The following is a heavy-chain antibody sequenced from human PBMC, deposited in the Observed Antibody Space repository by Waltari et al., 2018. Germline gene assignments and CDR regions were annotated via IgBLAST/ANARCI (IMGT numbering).Heavy chain of an antibody. V-gene: IGHV1-46*01. J-gene: IGHJ3*02. CDR3: ARDWGQYVARGAFDI. CDR2: INPSGGST. D-gene: IGHD3-16*01. Sequence: QVQLVQSGAEVKKPGASVKVSCKASGYTFTSYYMHWVRQAPGQGLEWMGIINPSGGSTSYAQKFQGRVTMTRDTSTSTVYMELSSLRSEDTAVYYCARDWGQYVARGAFDIWGQGTMVTVSS. CDR1: GYTFTSYY.